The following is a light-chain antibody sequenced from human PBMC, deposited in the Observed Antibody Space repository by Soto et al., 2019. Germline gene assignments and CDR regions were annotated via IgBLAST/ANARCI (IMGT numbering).Light chain of an antibody. J-gene: IGKJ5*01. CDR1: QSISSY. CDR3: QKSYSTPIT. CDR2: AAS. V-gene: IGKV1-39*01. Sequence: DIQMTQSPSSLSASVGDRVTITCRASQSISSYLNWYQQKPGKAPKFLIYAASSLQSGVPSRFSGSGSGTDFTLTISSLQPEDFATYYCQKSYSTPITFGQGTRLEIK.